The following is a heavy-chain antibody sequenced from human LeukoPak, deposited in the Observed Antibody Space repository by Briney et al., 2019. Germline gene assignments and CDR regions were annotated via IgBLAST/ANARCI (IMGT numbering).Heavy chain of an antibody. Sequence: GGSLRLSCAASGFTFSSYWMTWVRQAPGKGLEWVANIKEDGSEKNYLESMKGRFTISRDNAKNSPYLQMNSLRAEDTAIYYCARYYYNNDGYSEDAFDTWGQGTMVTVSS. CDR2: IKEDGSEK. J-gene: IGHJ3*02. CDR3: ARYYYNNDGYSEDAFDT. CDR1: GFTFSSYW. D-gene: IGHD3-22*01. V-gene: IGHV3-7*01.